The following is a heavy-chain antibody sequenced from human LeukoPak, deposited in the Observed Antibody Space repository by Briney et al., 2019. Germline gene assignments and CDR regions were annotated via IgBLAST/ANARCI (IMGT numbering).Heavy chain of an antibody. V-gene: IGHV3-23*01. D-gene: IGHD6-19*01. Sequence: GGSLKLSCAASGFSFSSYAMSWVRQAPGKGLEWVSSISGSGDNTYYAASVKGRFTISRDNSKNTLFLQMNSMRAEDTAVFYCTKRSGCFPGWFFDFWGQETLVTVSS. J-gene: IGHJ4*02. CDR1: GFSFSSYA. CDR3: TKRSGCFPGWFFDF. CDR2: ISGSGDNT.